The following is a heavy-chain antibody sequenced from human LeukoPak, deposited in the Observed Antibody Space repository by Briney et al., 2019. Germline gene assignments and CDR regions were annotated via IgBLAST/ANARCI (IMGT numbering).Heavy chain of an antibody. D-gene: IGHD1-14*01. CDR2: IYHSGST. CDR1: GYSISSGYY. Sequence: SETLSLTCAVSGYSISSGYYWGWIRQPPGKGLKWIGSIYHSGSTYYNPSLKSRVTISVDTSKNQFSLKLSSVTAADTAVYYCARERGTGYYYYYGMDVWGKGTTVTVSS. V-gene: IGHV4-38-2*02. J-gene: IGHJ6*04. CDR3: ARERGTGYYYYYGMDV.